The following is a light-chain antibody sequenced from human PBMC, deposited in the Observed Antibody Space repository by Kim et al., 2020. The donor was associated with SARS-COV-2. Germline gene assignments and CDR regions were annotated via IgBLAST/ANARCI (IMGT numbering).Light chain of an antibody. CDR3: QQSDSYPPT. Sequence: ASVGPRVTIAWRAGQHVGSPVAWYQPKPGEAPRLLIYVASSLFIGVPSRFSGSGFGTDFTLTITNLQPEDFATYYCQQSDSYPPTFGQGTKLEI. V-gene: IGKV1-12*01. CDR1: QHVGSP. CDR2: VAS. J-gene: IGKJ2*01.